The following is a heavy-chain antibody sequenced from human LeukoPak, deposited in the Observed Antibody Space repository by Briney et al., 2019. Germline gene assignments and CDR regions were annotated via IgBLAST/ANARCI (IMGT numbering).Heavy chain of an antibody. CDR2: IKSKTDGGTI. J-gene: IGHJ3*02. CDR3: TTDLPVTMVRGVIHYAFDI. D-gene: IGHD3-10*01. V-gene: IGHV3-15*01. Sequence: GGSVRLSCPASGFTFIKSWMSGVRQPAARGREWVGRIKSKTDGGTIQYAAPVKGRFTISRDDSKNTLYLQMNSLKTEQPGMCYCTTDLPVTMVRGVIHYAFDIWGEGTMVTVSS. CDR1: GFTFIKSW.